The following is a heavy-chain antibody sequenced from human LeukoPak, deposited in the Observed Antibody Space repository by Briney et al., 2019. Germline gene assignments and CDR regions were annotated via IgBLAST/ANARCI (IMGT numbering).Heavy chain of an antibody. Sequence: SVKVSCKASGGTFSSYAISWVRQAPGQGLEWMGGIIPIFGTANYAQKFQGRVTITTDESTSTAYMELSSLRSEDTAVYYCARTVPATAISPLYYWGQGTLVTVSS. CDR3: ARTVPATAISPLYY. J-gene: IGHJ4*02. CDR2: IIPIFGTA. CDR1: GGTFSSYA. D-gene: IGHD2-2*01. V-gene: IGHV1-69*05.